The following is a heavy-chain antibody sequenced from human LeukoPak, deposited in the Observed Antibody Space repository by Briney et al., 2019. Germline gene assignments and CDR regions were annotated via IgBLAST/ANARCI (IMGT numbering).Heavy chain of an antibody. V-gene: IGHV1-69*02. CDR2: IIPILGIA. D-gene: IGHD4-11*01. CDR1: GGTFSSYT. CDR3: ARGGLQYPPDY. J-gene: IGHJ4*02. Sequence: ASVKVSCKASGGTFSSYTISWVRQAPGQGLEWMGRIIPILGIANYAQKFQGRVTITADESTSTAYMELSSLRSEDTAVYYCARGGLQYPPDYWGQGTLVTVSS.